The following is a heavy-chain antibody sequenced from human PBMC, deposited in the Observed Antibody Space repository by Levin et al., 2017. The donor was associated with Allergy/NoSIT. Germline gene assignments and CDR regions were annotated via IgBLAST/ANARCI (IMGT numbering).Heavy chain of an antibody. CDR3: ARDRRGPLDY. CDR2: IWYDGSNK. V-gene: IGHV3-33*01. D-gene: IGHD1-26*01. Sequence: PSETLSLTCAASGFTFSDYGMHWARQVPGKGLEWVAVIWYDGSNKYYTDSVQGRFTISRDNSKNTVYLQMNSLRAEDTAVYYCARDRRGPLDYWGPGTLVTVSS. J-gene: IGHJ4*02. CDR1: GFTFSDYG.